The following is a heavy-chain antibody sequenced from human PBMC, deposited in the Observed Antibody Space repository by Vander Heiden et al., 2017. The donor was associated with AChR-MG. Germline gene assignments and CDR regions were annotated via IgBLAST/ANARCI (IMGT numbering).Heavy chain of an antibody. CDR1: GFGLSYYC. CDR2: IKRDGSED. V-gene: IGHV3-7*03. D-gene: IGHD1-26*01. J-gene: IGHJ6*02. CDR3: ARVNWERLPGSYYYGMDV. Sequence: EVQLVESGGGLVQPGGSLRLSCAASGFGLSYYCMRWVRQAPGKGLEWVANIKRDGSEDYYLDAVRGRFTISRDNADNSVSLQMSGVRAEDTAVYYCARVNWERLPGSYYYGMDVWGRGTTVTVS.